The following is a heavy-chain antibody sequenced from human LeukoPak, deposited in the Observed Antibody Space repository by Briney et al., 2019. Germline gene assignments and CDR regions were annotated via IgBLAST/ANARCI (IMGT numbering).Heavy chain of an antibody. CDR2: ISYDGSNK. CDR3: ARDKVDAFDI. Sequence: PGRSLRLSCAASGFTFSSYAMHWVRQAPGKGLEWVAVISYDGSNKYYADSVKGRFTISRDNSKNTLYLQMNSLRAEDTAVYYCARDKVDAFDIWGQGTMVTVSS. CDR1: GFTFSSYA. V-gene: IGHV3-30-3*01. J-gene: IGHJ3*02.